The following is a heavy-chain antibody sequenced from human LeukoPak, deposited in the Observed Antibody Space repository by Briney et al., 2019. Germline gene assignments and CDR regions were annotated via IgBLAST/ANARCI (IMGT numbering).Heavy chain of an antibody. J-gene: IGHJ4*02. CDR2: IYHSGST. CDR3: ARVGRIAVAFDY. V-gene: IGHV4-30-2*01. D-gene: IGHD6-19*01. CDR1: GGSISSGGYY. Sequence: PSETLSLTCTVSGGSISSGGYYWSWIRQPPGKGLEWIGYIYHSGSTYYNPSLKSRVTISVDRSKNQFSLKLSSVTAADTAVYYCARVGRIAVAFDYWGQGTLVTVSS.